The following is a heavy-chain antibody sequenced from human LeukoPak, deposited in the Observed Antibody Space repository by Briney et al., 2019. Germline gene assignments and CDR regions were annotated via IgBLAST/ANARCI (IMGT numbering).Heavy chain of an antibody. J-gene: IGHJ4*02. V-gene: IGHV1-18*04. CDR3: ARRDYYDSSGYYLDY. D-gene: IGHD3-22*01. CDR2: ISAYNGNT. CDR1: GYTFTGYY. Sequence: ASVKVSCKASGYTFTGYYMHWVRQAPGQGLEWMGWISAYNGNTNYAQKLQGRVTMTTDTSTSTAYMELRSLRSDDTAVYYCARRDYYDSSGYYLDYWGQGTLVTVSS.